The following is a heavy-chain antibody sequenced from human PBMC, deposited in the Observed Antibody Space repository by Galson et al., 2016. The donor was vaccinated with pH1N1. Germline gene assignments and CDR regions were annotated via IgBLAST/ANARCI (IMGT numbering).Heavy chain of an antibody. CDR1: GYTFTGYY. J-gene: IGHJ4*02. CDR2: IIGMLGTT. CDR3: ARGSGYSGTYGNAFDI. V-gene: IGHV1-69*13. D-gene: IGHD1-26*01. Sequence: VKVSCKASGYTFTGYYMHWVRQAPGQGLEWMGGIIGMLGTTNYAQKFQGRVTITADEFTSTAYMELNNLRSEDTAVYYCARGSGYSGTYGNAFDIWGQGTLVTVSS.